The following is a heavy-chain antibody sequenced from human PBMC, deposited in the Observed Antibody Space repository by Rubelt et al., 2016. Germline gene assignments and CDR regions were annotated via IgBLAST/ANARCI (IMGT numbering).Heavy chain of an antibody. J-gene: IGHJ4*02. CDR1: GFHFSSYT. Sequence: QVQLVESGGGVVQPGRSLRLSCAASGFHFSSYTIHWVRQAPGKGLEWVAVISFDGISKYYADSVKGRFTVSRDKSRNTLWLQMSSWRDDDTAVCYCGRDDYWGQGTLVTVSS. CDR3: GRDDY. CDR2: ISFDGISK. V-gene: IGHV3-30*04.